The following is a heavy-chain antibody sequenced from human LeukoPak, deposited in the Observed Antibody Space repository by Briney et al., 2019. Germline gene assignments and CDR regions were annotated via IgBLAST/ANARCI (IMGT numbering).Heavy chain of an antibody. CDR2: INPNSGGT. J-gene: IGHJ4*02. CDR1: GYTXTDSY. Sequence: GASVKVSCKASGYTXTDSYIHWVRQAPGQGLEWMGWINPNSGGTNYAQKFQGRVTMTRDTSISTVYMHLNTLRSDDTAVYYCARSTSAGPDYWGQGTLVTVSS. CDR3: ARSTSAGPDY. D-gene: IGHD6-25*01. V-gene: IGHV1-2*02.